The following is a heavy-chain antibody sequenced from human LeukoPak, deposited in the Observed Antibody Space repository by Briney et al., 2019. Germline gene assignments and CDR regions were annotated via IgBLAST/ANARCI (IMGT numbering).Heavy chain of an antibody. CDR2: IFGGGGSP. J-gene: IGHJ4*02. V-gene: IGHV3-23*01. D-gene: IGHD5-18*01. CDR3: GKTTVGYSSGQKPAWPVDY. Sequence: GGSLRPSCEASGFTFGTHAMYWVRKAPGKGREWSPGIFGGGGSPHYADSVKGRFTISRDNSRNTVYLQINSLRAEDTAVYYCGKTTVGYSSGQKPAWPVDYWGQGTLVTVSS. CDR1: GFTFGTHA.